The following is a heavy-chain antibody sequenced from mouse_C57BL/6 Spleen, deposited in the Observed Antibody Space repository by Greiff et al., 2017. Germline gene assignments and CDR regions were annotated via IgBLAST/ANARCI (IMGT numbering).Heavy chain of an antibody. CDR2: IYPGDGDT. CDR3: ARGEVLRSFDY. J-gene: IGHJ2*01. V-gene: IGHV1-80*01. CDR1: GYAFSSYW. D-gene: IGHD1-1*01. Sequence: VQLQQSGAELVKPGASVKISCKASGYAFSSYWMNWVKQRPGKGLEWIGQIYPGDGDTNYNGKFKGKATLTADKSSSTAYMQLSSLTAEDSAVSFCARGEVLRSFDYWGQGTTLTVSS.